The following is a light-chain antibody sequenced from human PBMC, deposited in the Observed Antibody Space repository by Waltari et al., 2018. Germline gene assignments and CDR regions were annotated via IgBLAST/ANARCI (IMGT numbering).Light chain of an antibody. CDR3: QHYVRLPAT. J-gene: IGKJ2*01. CDR2: DTS. V-gene: IGKV3-20*01. CDR1: PSLSKA. Sequence: EILLTQSPGTLSLSPGERATLSCRASPSLSKALAWYQQKPGQAPRLIIFDTSKRATGIPDRFSGSGSGTDFSLTISRLEPEDFAVYYCQHYVRLPATFGQGTKVEIK.